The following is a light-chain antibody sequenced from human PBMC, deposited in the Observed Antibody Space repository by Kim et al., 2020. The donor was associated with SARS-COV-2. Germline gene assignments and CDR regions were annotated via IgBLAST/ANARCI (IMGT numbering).Light chain of an antibody. J-gene: IGLJ3*02. CDR1: SSTIGAGYD. CDR3: QSYDSSLSGSV. Sequence: QRVTIACTGSSSTIGAGYDVPWYQQLPGTAPNRLIYGNSNRPSGVPDRFSGSKSGTSASLAITGLQAEDEADYYCQSYDSSLSGSVFGGGTQLTVL. V-gene: IGLV1-40*01. CDR2: GNS.